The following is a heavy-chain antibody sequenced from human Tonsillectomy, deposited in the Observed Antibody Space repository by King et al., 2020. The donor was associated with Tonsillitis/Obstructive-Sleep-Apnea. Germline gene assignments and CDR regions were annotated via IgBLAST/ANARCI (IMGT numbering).Heavy chain of an antibody. CDR1: GYTFTRYY. V-gene: IGHV1-46*01. D-gene: IGHD2-2*01. CDR3: ARESCSSTSCYESYYMDV. J-gene: IGHJ6*03. Sequence: QLVQSGAEVKKPGASVKVSCKASGYTFTRYYMHCVRQAPGHGLEWMGIINHSGGSTRYPQKFQGRVTMTRDTSTSTVYMELSSLRSEDTAVYYCARESCSSTSCYESYYMDVWGKGTTVTVSS. CDR2: INHSGGST.